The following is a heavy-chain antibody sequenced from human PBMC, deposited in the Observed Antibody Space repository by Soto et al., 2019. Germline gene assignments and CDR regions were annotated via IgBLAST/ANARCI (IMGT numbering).Heavy chain of an antibody. CDR3: ARVRFTIFGVVIRGFDY. Sequence: QVQLVQSGAEVKKPGASVKVSCKASGYTFSSYGISWVRQAPGQGLEWMGWISAYNGNTNYAQKLQGRVTMTTDTSTSTAYMELRSLRSDDTAVYYCARVRFTIFGVVIRGFDYWGQGTLVTVSS. D-gene: IGHD3-3*01. CDR1: GYTFSSYG. J-gene: IGHJ4*02. CDR2: ISAYNGNT. V-gene: IGHV1-18*01.